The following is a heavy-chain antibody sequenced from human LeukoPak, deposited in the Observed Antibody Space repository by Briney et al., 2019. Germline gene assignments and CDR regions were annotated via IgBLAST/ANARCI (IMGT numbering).Heavy chain of an antibody. CDR3: ARAKRLPLDY. CDR2: INPNSGGT. J-gene: IGHJ4*02. D-gene: IGHD1-1*01. Sequence: ASVKVSCKASGYTFNGYYKHWVRQAPGQGLEWMGWINPNSGGTNYAQKFQGRVAMTRDTSTSTAYMELSRLRSDESAVYYCARAKRLPLDYWGQGTLVTVSS. CDR1: GYTFNGYY. V-gene: IGHV1-2*02.